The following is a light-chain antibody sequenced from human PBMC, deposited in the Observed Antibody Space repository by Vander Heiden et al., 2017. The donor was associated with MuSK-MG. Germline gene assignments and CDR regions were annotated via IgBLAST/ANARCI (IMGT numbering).Light chain of an antibody. Sequence: QSVLTQPPSASGTPGQRFTISCSGSYSNIGRNTVNWYQQPPGTAPNLLIYSNNQRPSGVPDRFSGSKSGTSASLAISGLRPEDEADYYCAAWDDSLKGVVFGGGTKLTVL. V-gene: IGLV1-44*01. J-gene: IGLJ2*01. CDR2: SNN. CDR3: AAWDDSLKGVV. CDR1: YSNIGRNT.